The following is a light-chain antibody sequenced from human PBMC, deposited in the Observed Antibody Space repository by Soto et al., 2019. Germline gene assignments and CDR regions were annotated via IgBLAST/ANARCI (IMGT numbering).Light chain of an antibody. CDR2: EVS. CDR1: SSDVGGYNY. V-gene: IGLV2-14*01. CDR3: SSYTSSSTLVV. J-gene: IGLJ2*01. Sequence: QSVLTQPASVSGSPGQSITISCTGTSSDVGGYNYVSWYQQHPGKAPKLMIYEVSHRPSGVSNRFSGSKSGNTASLTISGLQAEDEADYYCSSYTSSSTLVVFGGGPKLTVL.